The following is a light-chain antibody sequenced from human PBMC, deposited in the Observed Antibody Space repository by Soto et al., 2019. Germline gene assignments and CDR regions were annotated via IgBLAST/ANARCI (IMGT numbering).Light chain of an antibody. CDR1: QSVSSSY. CDR3: QKYTSAPLT. J-gene: IGKJ4*01. CDR2: GAS. V-gene: IGKV3-20*01. Sequence: PGERATLSCRASQSVSSSYLAWYQQKPGQAPRLLVYGASSRATGIPDRFSGSGSGTDFTLTISRLEPEDVATYYCQKYTSAPLTFGGGTKVEIK.